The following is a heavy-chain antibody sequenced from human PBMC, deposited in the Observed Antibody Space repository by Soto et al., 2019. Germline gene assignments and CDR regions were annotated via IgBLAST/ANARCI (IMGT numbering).Heavy chain of an antibody. CDR1: GFTFSSYA. D-gene: IGHD2-15*01. CDR3: VRDDRWAFDI. CDR2: ISVGRGSI. Sequence: EVQLVESGGGLVQPGKSRRLSCAASGFTFSSYAMNWVRQAPGKGLEWISYISVGRGSIFYADSVQGRFTISRDDAQNSLLLQMNTLTDKDTAIYYCVRDDRWAFDIWGQGTTVIVSS. J-gene: IGHJ3*02. V-gene: IGHV3-48*02.